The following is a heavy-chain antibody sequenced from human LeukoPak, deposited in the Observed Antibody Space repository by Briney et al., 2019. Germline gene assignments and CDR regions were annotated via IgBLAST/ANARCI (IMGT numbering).Heavy chain of an antibody. V-gene: IGHV3-74*01. J-gene: IGHJ4*02. CDR3: ARGKRGGWYDGYFDY. Sequence: PGGSLRLSCAASGFTFSTYWMHWVRQAPGKGLVWVSRINSDGSSTSYADSVKGRFTISRDNAKNTLYLQMNSLRAEDTAVYYCARGKRGGWYDGYFDYWGQGTLVTVSS. CDR2: INSDGSST. CDR1: GFTFSTYW. D-gene: IGHD6-19*01.